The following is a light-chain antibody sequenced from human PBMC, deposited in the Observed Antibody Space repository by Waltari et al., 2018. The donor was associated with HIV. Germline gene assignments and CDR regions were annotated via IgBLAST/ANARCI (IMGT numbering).Light chain of an antibody. Sequence: DIQMTQSPSSMSASIGDTLTLSCRASQDISNSVSWFQQLPGKVPKLLVHGSFILQRGVPSRFSGSGSVTDYTLTISGLQSDDFATYFCQQYNGVPLTFGGGTRVDI. CDR1: QDISNS. J-gene: IGKJ4*01. CDR2: GSF. CDR3: QQYNGVPLT. V-gene: IGKV1-NL1*01.